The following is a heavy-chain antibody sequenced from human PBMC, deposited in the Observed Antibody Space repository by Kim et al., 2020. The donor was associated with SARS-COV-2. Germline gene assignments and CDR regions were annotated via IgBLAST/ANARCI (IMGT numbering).Heavy chain of an antibody. CDR2: ISSSGSTI. V-gene: IGHV3-48*03. CDR3: ARSSQPPRSKDIVVVPAAIHPAGCFDY. J-gene: IGHJ4*02. Sequence: GGSLRLSCAASGFTFSSYEMNWVRQAPGKGLEWVSYISSSGSTIYYADSVKGRFTISRDNAKNSLYLQMNSLRAEDTAVYYCARSSQPPRSKDIVVVPAAIHPAGCFDYWGQGTLVTVSS. D-gene: IGHD2-2*02. CDR1: GFTFSSYE.